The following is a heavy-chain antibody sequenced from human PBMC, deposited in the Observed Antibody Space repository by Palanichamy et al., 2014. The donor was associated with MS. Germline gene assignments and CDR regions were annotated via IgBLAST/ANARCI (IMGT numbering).Heavy chain of an antibody. J-gene: IGHJ4*02. CDR1: GFTFSSYA. Sequence: EVQLLESGGGLVQPGGSLRLSCVASGFTFSSYAMGWVRQAPGKGLEWVSAISGSGGSTYYADSVKGRFIISRDNSKNTLYLQLDSLSPDDTAVYYCARPQDYYDSSAYYYRYWGQGTLTVSS. CDR2: ISGSGGST. D-gene: IGHD3-22*01. V-gene: IGHV3-23*01. CDR3: ARPQDYYDSSAYYYRY.